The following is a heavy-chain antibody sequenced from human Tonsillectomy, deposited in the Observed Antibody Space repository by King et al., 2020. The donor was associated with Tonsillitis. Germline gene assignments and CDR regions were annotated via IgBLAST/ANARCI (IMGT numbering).Heavy chain of an antibody. CDR3: ARDLKGDFLSGYYGARGRGGFDI. J-gene: IGHJ3*02. Sequence: QLVQSGAEVKKPGASVKVSCKASGYTFTSYGISWVRQAPGQGLEWVGWISAYNGNTNYAQKLQGRVTMTTDTSTSTAYMELRSLRSGDTAVYYCARDLKGDFLSGYYGARGRGGFDIWGQGTMVTVSS. CDR1: GYTFTSYG. CDR2: ISAYNGNT. V-gene: IGHV1-18*01. D-gene: IGHD3-3*01.